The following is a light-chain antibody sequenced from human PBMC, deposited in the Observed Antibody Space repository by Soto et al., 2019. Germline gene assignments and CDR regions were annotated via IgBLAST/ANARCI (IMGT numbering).Light chain of an antibody. CDR1: QSVSSSY. J-gene: IGKJ1*01. Sequence: EIVLTQSPGTLSLSPGERATLSFMASQSVSSSYLAWYHQKPGQAPRLLISGISKRATGIPDRFSGGGSGTDFTLTISSLQPDDFATYYCQQYNSYWTFGQGTKVDIK. V-gene: IGKV3-20*01. CDR3: QQYNSYWT. CDR2: GIS.